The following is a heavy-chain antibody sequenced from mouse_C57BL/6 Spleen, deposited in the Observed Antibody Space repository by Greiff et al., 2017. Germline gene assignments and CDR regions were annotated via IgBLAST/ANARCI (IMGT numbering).Heavy chain of an antibody. CDR1: GYAFSSYW. Sequence: VQLQQSGAELVKPGASVKISCKASGYAFSSYWMNWVKPRPGKGLEWIGQIYPGDGDTNYNGKFKGKATLTADKSSSTAYMQLSSLTSEDSAVYFCARELLYYAMDYWGQGTSVTVSS. D-gene: IGHD2-1*01. V-gene: IGHV1-80*01. CDR3: ARELLYYAMDY. J-gene: IGHJ4*01. CDR2: IYPGDGDT.